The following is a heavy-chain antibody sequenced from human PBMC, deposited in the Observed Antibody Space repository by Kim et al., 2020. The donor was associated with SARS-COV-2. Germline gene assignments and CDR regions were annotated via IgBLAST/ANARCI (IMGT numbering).Heavy chain of an antibody. CDR3: AKRSSDRSGFFDY. D-gene: IGHD3-3*01. Sequence: YADSVKGRFIISRDNSENTLFLHMNSLKVGDTALYYCAKRSSDRSGFFDYWGQGIQVSVSS. V-gene: IGHV3-23*05. J-gene: IGHJ4*02.